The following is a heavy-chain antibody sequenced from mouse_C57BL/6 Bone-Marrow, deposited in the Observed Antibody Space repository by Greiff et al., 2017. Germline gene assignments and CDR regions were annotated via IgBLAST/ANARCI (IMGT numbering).Heavy chain of an antibody. J-gene: IGHJ2*01. CDR1: GYTFTDYY. CDR3: ARDYYGSSWSMDY. Sequence: VQLQQSGPELVKPGASVKISCKASGYTFTDYYMNWVKQSHGKSLEWIGDINPNNGGTSYNQKLKGKATLTVDKSSSTAYMELRSLTSEDSAVYYGARDYYGSSWSMDYWGQGTILTVSS. V-gene: IGHV1-26*01. CDR2: INPNNGGT. D-gene: IGHD1-1*01.